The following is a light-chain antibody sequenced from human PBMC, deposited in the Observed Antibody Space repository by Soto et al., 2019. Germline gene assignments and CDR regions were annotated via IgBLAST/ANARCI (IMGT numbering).Light chain of an antibody. CDR2: EVN. V-gene: IGLV2-14*01. CDR3: SSFASTHTYV. CDR1: SSDVAFYNH. Sequence: LTQPASMSGSPGQSITISCTGTSSDVAFYNHVSWYQQHPGKAPKLLIYEVNNRPSGVSHRFSGSKSGNTASLTISGLQAEDEADYYCSSFASTHTYVFGTGTKVTVL. J-gene: IGLJ1*01.